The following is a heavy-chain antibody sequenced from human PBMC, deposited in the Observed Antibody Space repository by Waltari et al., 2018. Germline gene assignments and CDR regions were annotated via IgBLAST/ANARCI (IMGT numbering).Heavy chain of an antibody. CDR2: LSAGGDT. Sequence: EVHPVETGGGLIQPGGSLRLSCAVAGVTVSSSYMGWVRPAPGKGLGWVSYLSAGGDTYFAWSLQGRVTISRDDSKNSLFLQMNSLSAADTAVYYCAKGTIFAGALDYWGQGALVTVSS. J-gene: IGHJ4*02. CDR1: GVTVSSSY. CDR3: AKGTIFAGALDY. D-gene: IGHD3-3*02. V-gene: IGHV3-53*02.